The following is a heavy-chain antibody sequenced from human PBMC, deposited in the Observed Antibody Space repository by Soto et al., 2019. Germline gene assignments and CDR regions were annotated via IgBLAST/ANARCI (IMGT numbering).Heavy chain of an antibody. J-gene: IGHJ4*02. Sequence: QVQLVESGGGVVQPGRSLRLSCAAYGFTFSSYGMHWVRQAPGKGLEWVAVISYDGSKKYYADSVKGRFTISRDNSRNTLYVQMNSLRAEDTAVYYCAKDPGNLRFLEWLTGFDYWGQGTLVTVSS. CDR1: GFTFSSYG. V-gene: IGHV3-30*18. CDR3: AKDPGNLRFLEWLTGFDY. CDR2: ISYDGSKK. D-gene: IGHD3-3*01.